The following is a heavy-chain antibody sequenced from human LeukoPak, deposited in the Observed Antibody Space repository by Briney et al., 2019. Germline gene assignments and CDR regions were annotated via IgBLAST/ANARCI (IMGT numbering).Heavy chain of an antibody. J-gene: IGHJ4*02. CDR2: IHASGSN. CDR1: GGSSNIFY. Sequence: SETLSLTCSVSGGSSNIFYWSWIRQPAGKGLEWIGRIHASGSNFYNPSLRSRVTMSVDTSKNQFSLKLRSVTAADTAVYYCARRAPYCSSTSCYAPPTHFDNWDQGTLVTVSS. CDR3: ARRAPYCSSTSCYAPPTHFDN. V-gene: IGHV4-4*07. D-gene: IGHD2-2*01.